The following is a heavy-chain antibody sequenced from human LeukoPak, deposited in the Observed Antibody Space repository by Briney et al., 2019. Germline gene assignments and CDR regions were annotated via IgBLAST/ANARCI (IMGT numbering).Heavy chain of an antibody. CDR2: ISVSGDRI. Sequence: GGSLRLSCAASGFTFSSYAMSWVRQAPGKGLEWVSSISVSGDRIFYVDPVKGRFTISRDNSKNTLFLQMSSLRAEDTAVYYRAKARYGDNISDGFDTWGQGTMVTVSS. V-gene: IGHV3-23*01. J-gene: IGHJ3*02. CDR1: GFTFSSYA. CDR3: AKARYGDNISDGFDT. D-gene: IGHD4-17*01.